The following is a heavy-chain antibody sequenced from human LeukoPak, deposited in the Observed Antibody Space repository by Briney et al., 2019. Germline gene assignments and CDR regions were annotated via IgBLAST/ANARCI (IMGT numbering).Heavy chain of an antibody. CDR1: GYTFTGYY. D-gene: IGHD3-10*01. CDR3: ARGDHYGSGSYYMGNDY. Sequence: ASVKVSCEASGYTFTGYYMHWVRQAPGQGLEWMGWINPNSGGTNYAQNFQGRVTMTRDTSIRTAYMELSRLRSDDTAVYYCARGDHYGSGSYYMGNDYWGQGTLVTVSS. J-gene: IGHJ4*02. CDR2: INPNSGGT. V-gene: IGHV1-2*02.